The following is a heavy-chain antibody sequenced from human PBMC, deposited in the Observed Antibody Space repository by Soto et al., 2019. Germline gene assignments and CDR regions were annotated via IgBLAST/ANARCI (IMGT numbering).Heavy chain of an antibody. CDR3: ARGLPGYSSSFDY. J-gene: IGHJ4*02. CDR1: GFTFSSYG. D-gene: IGHD6-13*01. V-gene: IGHV3-33*01. CDR2: IWYDGSNK. Sequence: GGSLRLSCAASGFTFSSYGMHWVRQAPGKGLEWVAVIWYDGSNKYYADSVKGRFTISRDNSKKMLFLQMYGLRAEATAVYYCARGLPGYSSSFDYWGQGTLVTVSS.